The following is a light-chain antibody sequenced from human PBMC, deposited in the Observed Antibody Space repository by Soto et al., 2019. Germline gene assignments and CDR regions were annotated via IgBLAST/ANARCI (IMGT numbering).Light chain of an antibody. CDR2: DVT. CDR3: CAYAGRIV. Sequence: QSVLTQPRSVSGSPGQSVTISCTGPSSDIGGYNYVSWYQHHPGKAPKVMIYDVTKRPSGVPDRFSGSKSGSTASLTISGLQADDEADYYCCAYAGRIVFGTGTKLTVL. CDR1: SSDIGGYNY. J-gene: IGLJ1*01. V-gene: IGLV2-11*01.